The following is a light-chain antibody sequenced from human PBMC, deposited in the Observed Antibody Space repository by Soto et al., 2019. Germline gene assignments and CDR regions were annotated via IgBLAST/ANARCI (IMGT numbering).Light chain of an antibody. CDR1: SSDVGAYNY. J-gene: IGLJ3*02. CDR3: TSYAGSNIWV. CDR2: EVN. Sequence: QSALTQPPSASGSPGQSVTISCTGTSSDVGAYNYVSWYQQYPGKAPKLMIYEVNKRPXXXXDXXXGSKSGKTASLTVSGLQPEDEADYHCTSYAGSNIWVFGGGTKLTVL. V-gene: IGLV2-8*01.